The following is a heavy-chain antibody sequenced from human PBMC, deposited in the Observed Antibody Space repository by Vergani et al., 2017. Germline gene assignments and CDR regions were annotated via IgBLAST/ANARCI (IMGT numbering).Heavy chain of an antibody. CDR3: ARVWCGELLSNYYYGMDV. J-gene: IGHJ6*02. Sequence: QVQLQQWGAGLLKPSETLSLTCAVYGGSFSGYYWSWIRQPPGKGLEWSGEINHSGSTNYNPSLKSRVTISVDTSKNQFSLKLSSVTAADTAVYYCARVWCGELLSNYYYGMDVWGQGTTVTVSS. D-gene: IGHD3-10*01. V-gene: IGHV4-34*01. CDR2: INHSGST. CDR1: GGSFSGYY.